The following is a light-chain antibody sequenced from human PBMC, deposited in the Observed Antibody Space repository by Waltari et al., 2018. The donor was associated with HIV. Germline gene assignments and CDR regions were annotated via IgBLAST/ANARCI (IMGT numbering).Light chain of an antibody. CDR3: QQYGSSLRT. Sequence: EIVLTQSPGTLSLSPGERATLSCRASQSVSSSYLAWYQQKPGQAPRLLIYGASSRATGIPDRFSGSGSGTDFTLTISRLEPEDFTVYYCQQYGSSLRTFGQGTKLEIK. V-gene: IGKV3-20*01. J-gene: IGKJ2*01. CDR2: GAS. CDR1: QSVSSSY.